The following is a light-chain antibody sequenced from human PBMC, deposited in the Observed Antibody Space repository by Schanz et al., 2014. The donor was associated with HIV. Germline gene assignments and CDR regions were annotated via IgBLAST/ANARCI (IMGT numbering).Light chain of an antibody. CDR1: QSVSNN. J-gene: IGKJ4*01. CDR3: QQYHGLPLS. V-gene: IGKV3-15*01. Sequence: ETVMTQSPATLSVSPGERATLSCTASQSVSNNLAWYQQKLGQAPRLLIYSASTRVTGIPARFSGSGSGTEFTLTISSLQAEDVAVYYCQQYHGLPLSFGGGTKVEIQ. CDR2: SAS.